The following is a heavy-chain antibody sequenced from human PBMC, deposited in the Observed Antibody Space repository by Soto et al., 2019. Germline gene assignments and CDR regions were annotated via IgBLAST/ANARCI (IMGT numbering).Heavy chain of an antibody. CDR3: ARVSSSAARPHYFDY. V-gene: IGHV2-5*02. Sequence: QITLKESGPTLVKPTQTLTLTCTFSGFSLSTSGVGVGWIRQPPGKALEWLALIYWDDDKRYSPSLKSRLTITNDTSKNQVVLTMTNMHPVDTATYYCARVSSSAARPHYFDYWGQGTLVTVSS. J-gene: IGHJ4*02. CDR2: IYWDDDK. CDR1: GFSLSTSGVG. D-gene: IGHD6-6*01.